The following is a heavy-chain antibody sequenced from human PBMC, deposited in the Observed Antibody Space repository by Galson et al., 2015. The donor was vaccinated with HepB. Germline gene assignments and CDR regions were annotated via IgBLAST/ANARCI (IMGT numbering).Heavy chain of an antibody. CDR2: IYSGGST. D-gene: IGHD1-26*01. J-gene: IGHJ2*01. CDR1: GFTVSSNS. V-gene: IGHV3-53*01. CDR3: AREWDGRNWYFDL. Sequence: SLRLSCAASGFTVSSNSMSWVRQVPGKGLEWVSIIYSGGSTYYADPVKGRFTISRDNSKNTLYLQMNSLRAEDTAVYFCAREWDGRNWYFDLWGQGTLVTVSS.